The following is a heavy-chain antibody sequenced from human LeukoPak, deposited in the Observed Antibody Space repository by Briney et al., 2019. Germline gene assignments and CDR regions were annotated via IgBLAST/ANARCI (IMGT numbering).Heavy chain of an antibody. V-gene: IGHV3-30*18. Sequence: GGPLRLSCAASGFSFSNYGMHWVRQAPGKGLEWVAVTSSDGGNKYYTDSVKGRFTISRDNSKNTLYLQMNSLRAEDTAVYYCAKDSYSSTWYVIHFWGQGTLVTVSS. J-gene: IGHJ4*02. D-gene: IGHD6-13*01. CDR1: GFSFSNYG. CDR3: AKDSYSSTWYVIHF. CDR2: TSSDGGNK.